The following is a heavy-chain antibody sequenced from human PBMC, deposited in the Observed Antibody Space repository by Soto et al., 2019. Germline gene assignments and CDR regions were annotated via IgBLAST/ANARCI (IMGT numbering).Heavy chain of an antibody. CDR1: GGTFSSYA. D-gene: IGHD6-19*01. CDR3: ATTGYSSGWYIPY. J-gene: IGHJ4*02. V-gene: IGHV1-69*06. CDR2: IIPIFGTA. Sequence: ASVKVSCKASGGTFSSYAISWVRQAPGQGLEWMGGIIPIFGTANYAQKFQGRVTITADKSTSTAYMELSSLRSEDTAVYYCATTGYSSGWYIPYWGQGTLVTVSS.